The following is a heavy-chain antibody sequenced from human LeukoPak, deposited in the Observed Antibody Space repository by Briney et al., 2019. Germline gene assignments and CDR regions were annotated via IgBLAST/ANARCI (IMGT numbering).Heavy chain of an antibody. CDR3: ATTSGKTARDY. CDR1: GGSISGHY. V-gene: IGHV4-59*11. Sequence: KPSETLSLICTVSGGSISGHYWTWVRQPPGKGLEWIGYIHYTGSTYYDPSLESRVTMSVDTSKSHFSLNLISVTAADTAVYYCATTSGKTARDYWGQGILVTVSS. CDR2: IHYTGST. J-gene: IGHJ4*02. D-gene: IGHD5-18*01.